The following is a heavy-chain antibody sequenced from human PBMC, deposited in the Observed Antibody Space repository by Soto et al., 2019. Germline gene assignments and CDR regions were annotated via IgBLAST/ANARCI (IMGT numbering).Heavy chain of an antibody. V-gene: IGHV1-69*13. J-gene: IGHJ5*02. CDR1: GGTCSSYA. D-gene: IGHD6-6*01. CDR2: IIPIFGTA. CDR3: ARGPNSSSSKLGWFDP. Sequence: GASVKVSCKASGGTCSSYAISWVRQAPGQGLEWMGGIIPIFGTANYAQKFQGRVTITADESTSTAYMELSSLRSEDTAVYYCARGPNSSSSKLGWFDPWGQGTLVTVSS.